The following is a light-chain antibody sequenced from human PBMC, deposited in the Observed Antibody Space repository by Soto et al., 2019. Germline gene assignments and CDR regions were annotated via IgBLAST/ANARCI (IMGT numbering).Light chain of an antibody. V-gene: IGKV1-5*03. Sequence: DIQMTQSPSTLSASVGDRVTITCRASQSINSWLAWYQQKPGKAPKLLIYKASSLESGVPSRFSGSGSGTEFTLTISSLQPDDFATYYCQQYSSYSWTFGQGTKVEIK. CDR1: QSINSW. CDR3: QQYSSYSWT. CDR2: KAS. J-gene: IGKJ1*01.